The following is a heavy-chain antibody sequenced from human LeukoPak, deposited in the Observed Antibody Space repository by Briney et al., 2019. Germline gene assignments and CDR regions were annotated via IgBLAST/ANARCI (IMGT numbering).Heavy chain of an antibody. J-gene: IGHJ6*02. CDR1: GGSISSYY. D-gene: IGHD3-22*01. Sequence: SETLSLTCTVSGGSISSYYWSWIRQPPGKGLEWIGYIYYGGSTNYNPSLKSRVTISVDTSKNQFSLKLSSVTAADTAVYYCARLRYYSDGSAFHDPPMDVWGRGTAVTVSS. V-gene: IGHV4-59*01. CDR3: ARLRYYSDGSAFHDPPMDV. CDR2: IYYGGST.